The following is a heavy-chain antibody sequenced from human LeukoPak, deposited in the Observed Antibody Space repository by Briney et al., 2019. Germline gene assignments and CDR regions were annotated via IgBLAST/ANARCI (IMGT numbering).Heavy chain of an antibody. V-gene: IGHV3-21*04. CDR3: AKGPLSGYVYFDY. Sequence: GGSLRLSCSASGFTFSSYTMNWVRQAPGKGLEWVSSINPSSAYIYHADSVKGRLTISRDNAKNSLYLQMNSLRAEDTALYYCAKGPLSGYVYFDYWGQGTLVTVSS. J-gene: IGHJ4*02. D-gene: IGHD5-12*01. CDR1: GFTFSSYT. CDR2: INPSSAYI.